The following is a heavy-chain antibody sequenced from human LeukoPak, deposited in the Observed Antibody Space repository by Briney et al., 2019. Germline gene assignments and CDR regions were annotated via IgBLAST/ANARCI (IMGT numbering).Heavy chain of an antibody. J-gene: IGHJ4*02. D-gene: IGHD3-10*02. Sequence: PGGPLRLSCAASGFTFSSYWMHWVRQAPGKGLVWVSRINSDGSSTNYADSVKGRFTISRDNAKNTLYLQMNSLRAEDTAVYYCCSGSYYSDYWGQGTLVTVSS. CDR2: INSDGSST. V-gene: IGHV3-74*01. CDR1: GFTFSSYW. CDR3: CSGSYYSDY.